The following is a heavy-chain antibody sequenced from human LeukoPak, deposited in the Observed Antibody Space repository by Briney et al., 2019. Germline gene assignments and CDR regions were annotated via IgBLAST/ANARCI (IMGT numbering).Heavy chain of an antibody. J-gene: IGHJ4*02. CDR2: ISGSGGST. D-gene: IGHD6-13*01. CDR3: AKGDRAIAAAGTGFDY. V-gene: IGHV3-23*01. Sequence: PGGSLRLSCAASGFTFSSYAMSWVRQAPGKGLEWVSAISGSGGSTYYADSVKGRFTISRDNSKNTLYLQMNSLRAGDTAVYYCAKGDRAIAAAGTGFDYWGQGTLVTVSS. CDR1: GFTFSSYA.